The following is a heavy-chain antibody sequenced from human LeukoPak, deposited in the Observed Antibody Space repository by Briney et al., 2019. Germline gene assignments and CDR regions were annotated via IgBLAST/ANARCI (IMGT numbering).Heavy chain of an antibody. V-gene: IGHV3-48*03. CDR3: AELGITMIGGV. D-gene: IGHD3-10*02. CDR1: GFTFSSYE. CDR2: ISSSGSTI. J-gene: IGHJ6*04. Sequence: PGGSLRLSCAASGFTFSSYEMNWVRQAPGKGLEWVSHISSSGSTIYCADSVKGRFTISRDNAKNSLYLQMNSLRAEDTAVYYCAELGITMIGGVWGKGTTVTISS.